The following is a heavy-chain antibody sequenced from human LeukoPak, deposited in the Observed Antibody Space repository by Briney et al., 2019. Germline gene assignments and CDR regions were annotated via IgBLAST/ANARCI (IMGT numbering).Heavy chain of an antibody. CDR2: VNHRGGT. CDR3: AGQPFSVAATGILNY. D-gene: IGHD2-15*01. J-gene: IGHJ4*02. Sequence: SQTLSLTCGVSGGAFNAHYWSWIRQSPEKGLEWIGEVNHRGGTKYNPSLQSRVTISIDTSQNQFSLQLTSVTAADTAMYFCAGQPFSVAATGILNYWGQGTLVTVSS. V-gene: IGHV4-34*01. CDR1: GGAFNAHY.